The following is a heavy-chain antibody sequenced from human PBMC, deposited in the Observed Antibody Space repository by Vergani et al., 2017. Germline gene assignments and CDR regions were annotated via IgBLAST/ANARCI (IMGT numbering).Heavy chain of an antibody. Sequence: QLQLQESGPGLVKPSQTLSLTCTVSGGSISSDDFYWSWIRQPPGKGLEWIGYIHYSGTTYYNSSLKSRVSMSVATSKKLFSLKMNSVTAADTAVYYCARRCSTTCSTMGRAAFDIWGQGTMVTVSS. J-gene: IGHJ3*02. CDR2: IHYSGTT. CDR3: ARRCSTTCSTMGRAAFDI. V-gene: IGHV4-30-4*01. CDR1: GGSISSDDFY. D-gene: IGHD2-2*01.